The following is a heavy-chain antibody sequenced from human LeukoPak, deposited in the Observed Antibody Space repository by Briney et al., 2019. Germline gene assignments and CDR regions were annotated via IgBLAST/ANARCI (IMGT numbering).Heavy chain of an antibody. D-gene: IGHD2-8*01. CDR2: IRYDGSNK. Sequence: PGRSLRLSCAASGFIFSSFGMHWVRQAPGKGLEWVALIRYDGSNKYYVDPVKGRFTISRDNSKNTLYLQMNSLRAEDTAVYFCGRGNAVPPLDYWGQGTLVTVSS. J-gene: IGHJ4*02. CDR3: GRGNAVPPLDY. CDR1: GFIFSSFG. V-gene: IGHV3-33*01.